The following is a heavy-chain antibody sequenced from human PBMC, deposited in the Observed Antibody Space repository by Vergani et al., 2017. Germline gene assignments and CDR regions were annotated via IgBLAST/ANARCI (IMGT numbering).Heavy chain of an antibody. J-gene: IGHJ4*02. V-gene: IGHV4-4*07. CDR3: AREYSTSGGFLAY. CDR1: GGSISTYY. CDR2: LYTSEST. D-gene: IGHD6-6*01. Sequence: QVQLQESCPGLVKPSETLSLTCIISGGSISTYYWSWIRQPAGKGLDWIGRLYTSESTNYNPSLKSRVTISVDTSKNQFYLKLSSVTAADTAVYYCAREYSTSGGFLAYWGQGTLVTVSS.